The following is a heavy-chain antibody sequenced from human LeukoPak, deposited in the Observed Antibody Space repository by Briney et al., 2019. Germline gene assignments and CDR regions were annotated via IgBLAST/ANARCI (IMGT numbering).Heavy chain of an antibody. J-gene: IGHJ4*02. V-gene: IGHV4-59*01. CDR2: IYYSGST. CDR3: ARGSITIFGVES. CDR1: GGSISSYY. Sequence: SETLSLTCTVSGGSISSYYWSWIRQPPGKGLEWIGYIYYSGSTNYNPSLKSRVTISVDTSKNQFSLKLSSVTAADTAVYYCARGSITIFGVESWGQGTLVTVSS. D-gene: IGHD3-3*01.